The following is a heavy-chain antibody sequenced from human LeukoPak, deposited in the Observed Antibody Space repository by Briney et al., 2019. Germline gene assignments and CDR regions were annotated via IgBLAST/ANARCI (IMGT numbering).Heavy chain of an antibody. J-gene: IGHJ6*03. CDR2: IYYSGST. CDR1: GGSFSTYY. CDR3: AKDGSGSFYYYYYMDV. Sequence: SETLSLTCAVYGGSFSTYYWSWIRQPPGKGLEWIGYIYYSGSTNYNPSLKSRVTISVDTSKNQFSLKLSSVTAEDTALYYCAKDGSGSFYYYYYMDVWGKGTTVTVSS. D-gene: IGHD3-10*01. V-gene: IGHV4-59*01.